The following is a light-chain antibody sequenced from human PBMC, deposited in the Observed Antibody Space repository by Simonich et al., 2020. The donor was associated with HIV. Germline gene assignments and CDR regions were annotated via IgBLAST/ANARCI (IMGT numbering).Light chain of an antibody. J-gene: IGLJ3*02. CDR1: SSDVGSYNL. CDR3: SSFTGTRTFGV. V-gene: IGLV2-14*02. CDR2: EGS. Sequence: QSALTQPASVSVSPGQSITISCTGTSSDVGSYNLVSWYQQHPGKAPKLMIYEGSKRPSGVSNRFSGSKSGNTASLAISGLQTEDEADYYCSSFTGTRTFGVFGGGTKLTVL.